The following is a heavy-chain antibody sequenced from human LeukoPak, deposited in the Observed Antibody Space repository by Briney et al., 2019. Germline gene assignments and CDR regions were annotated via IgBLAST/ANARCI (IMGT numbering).Heavy chain of an antibody. CDR3: ARDVRRSSSSANSYYYHMDG. CDR2: IYTSGTT. CDR1: GGSISNYY. J-gene: IGHJ6*03. Sequence: SETLSLTCTVSGGSISNYYWSWIRQPAGKGLEWIGRIYTSGTTNYNPSLKSRVTMSVDTSKNHFSLKLDSVTAADTAVYYCARDVRRSSSSANSYYYHMDGWGKGTTVTVSS. V-gene: IGHV4-4*07. D-gene: IGHD6-6*01.